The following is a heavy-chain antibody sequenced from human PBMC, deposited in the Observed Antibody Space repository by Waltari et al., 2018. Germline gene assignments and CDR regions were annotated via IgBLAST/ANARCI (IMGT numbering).Heavy chain of an antibody. D-gene: IGHD6-19*01. Sequence: QVQLQESGPGLVKPSETLSLTCGVSGYSMRSGYYWAWSRQPPGKGLEWIGSIYQSGNTYYNPSLQSRVTISIDTSKNQFSLILKSLTATDTAVYFCARVADSSGLGYYNHYFMDVWGKGAPVTVSS. CDR2: IYQSGNT. CDR1: GYSMRSGYY. J-gene: IGHJ6*03. CDR3: ARVADSSGLGYYNHYFMDV. V-gene: IGHV4-38-2*01.